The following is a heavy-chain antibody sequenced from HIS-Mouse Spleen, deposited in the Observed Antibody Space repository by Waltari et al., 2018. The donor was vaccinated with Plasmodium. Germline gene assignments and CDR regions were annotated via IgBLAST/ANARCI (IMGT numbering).Heavy chain of an antibody. Sequence: QVQLVESGGGVVQPGRSLRLSCAASGFTFSSYGMHWVRQAPGKGLEWVAVISYDGSNKYDADSVKGRFTISRDNSKNTLYLQMNSLRAEDTAVYYCAKEGYSSGVFFFDYWGQGTLVTVSS. D-gene: IGHD6-19*01. CDR3: AKEGYSSGVFFFDY. J-gene: IGHJ4*02. V-gene: IGHV3-30*18. CDR2: ISYDGSNK. CDR1: GFTFSSYG.